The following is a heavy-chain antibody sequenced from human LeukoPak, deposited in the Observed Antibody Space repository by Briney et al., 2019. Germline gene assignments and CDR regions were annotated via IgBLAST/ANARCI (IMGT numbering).Heavy chain of an antibody. CDR3: AKVRTVVVPAAMVDY. V-gene: IGHV3-23*01. D-gene: IGHD2-2*01. CDR1: GFTFSSYA. CDR2: ISGSSSST. J-gene: IGHJ4*02. Sequence: GGSLRLSCAASGFTFSSYAMSWVRQAPGKGLEWVSGISGSSSSTYYADSVKGRFTISRDNSKNMLYLQMSSLRAEDTAVYYCAKVRTVVVPAAMVDYWGQGTLVTVSS.